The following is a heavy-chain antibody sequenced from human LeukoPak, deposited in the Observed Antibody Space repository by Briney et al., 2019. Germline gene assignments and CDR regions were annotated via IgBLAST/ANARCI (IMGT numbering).Heavy chain of an antibody. Sequence: GGSLRLSCAASGFTFSSFSMNWVRQAPGKGLEWVAVISYDGSNKYYADSVKGRFTISRDNSKNTLYLQMNSLRAEDTAVYYCAKGNFGDILAGYYPKYYYYGMDVWGKGTTVTVSS. J-gene: IGHJ6*04. CDR1: GFTFSSFS. D-gene: IGHD3-9*01. V-gene: IGHV3-30*18. CDR3: AKGNFGDILAGYYPKYYYYGMDV. CDR2: ISYDGSNK.